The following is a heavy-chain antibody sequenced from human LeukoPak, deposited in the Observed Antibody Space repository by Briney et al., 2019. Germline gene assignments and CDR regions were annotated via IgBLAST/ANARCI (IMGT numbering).Heavy chain of an antibody. CDR1: GFTFSSYE. D-gene: IGHD3-9*01. CDR2: IGSSGTTM. Sequence: GGSLRLSCGVSGFTFSSYEMNWVRQAPGKGLEWVSYIGSSGTTMYYADSVMGRFTISRDNAKNSLYLQMNSLRAEDTAVYYCASRPTYYDILTGYYAPPYFDYWGQGTLVTVSS. V-gene: IGHV3-48*03. J-gene: IGHJ4*02. CDR3: ASRPTYYDILTGYYAPPYFDY.